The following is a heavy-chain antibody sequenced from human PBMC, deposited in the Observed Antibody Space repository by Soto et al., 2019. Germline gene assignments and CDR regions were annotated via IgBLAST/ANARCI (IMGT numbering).Heavy chain of an antibody. Sequence: VQLVESGGGVVQPGRSLRLSCAASGFTFSDYAMHWVRQAPGKGLEWVAVVSHDGRNTHYADSVKGRFTISRDSSKNTVSPEMTRLRAGDTGVYFWGEGGGPWGGTSGVYYWGQGALGTVPS. CDR1: GFTFSDYA. J-gene: IGHJ4*02. CDR2: VSHDGRNT. V-gene: IGHV3-30*03. D-gene: IGHD3-16*01. CDR3: GEGGGPWGGTSGVYY.